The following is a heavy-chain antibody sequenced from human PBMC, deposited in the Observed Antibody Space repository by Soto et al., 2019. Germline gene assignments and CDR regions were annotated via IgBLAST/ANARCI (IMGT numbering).Heavy chain of an antibody. Sequence: QITLKESGPTLVKPTQTLTLTCTLSGFSLSTSGVGVGWIRQPPGKALEWLGLIYWDDDERYSPSLERRLTITKDSSKNQVGLTMTNIDPVDTATYYCAHSGCSGGSCYSRGAFDIWGQGTMVTVSP. D-gene: IGHD2-15*01. J-gene: IGHJ3*02. CDR2: IYWDDDE. CDR3: AHSGCSGGSCYSRGAFDI. V-gene: IGHV2-5*02. CDR1: GFSLSTSGVG.